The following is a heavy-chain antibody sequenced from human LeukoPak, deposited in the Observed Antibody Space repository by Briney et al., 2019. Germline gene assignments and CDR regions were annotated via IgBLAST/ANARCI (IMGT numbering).Heavy chain of an antibody. CDR1: GGTFSSYA. J-gene: IGHJ6*03. V-gene: IGHV1-69*05. CDR2: IIPIFGTA. Sequence: ASVKVSCKDSGGTFSSYAISWVRQAPGQGLEWMGRIIPIFGTANYAQKFQGRVTITTDESTSTAYMELSSLRSEDMAVYYCARGVQLDYYYYYMDVWGKGTTVTVSS. D-gene: IGHD5-18*01. CDR3: ARGVQLDYYYYYMDV.